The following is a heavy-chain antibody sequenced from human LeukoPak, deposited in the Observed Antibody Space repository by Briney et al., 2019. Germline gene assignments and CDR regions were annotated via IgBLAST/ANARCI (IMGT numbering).Heavy chain of an antibody. CDR1: GYTFTSYG. V-gene: IGHV1-18*01. Sequence: ASVKVSCKSSGYTFTSYGISWVRQAPGQGLEWMGWISAYNGNTDFAQKLQGRVTMTTDTSTSTAYMELGSLRSDDTAVYYCARDPLPTYYYDTSGSSYYSGYWGQGTLVTVSS. CDR2: ISAYNGNT. D-gene: IGHD3-22*01. J-gene: IGHJ4*02. CDR3: ARDPLPTYYYDTSGSSYYSGY.